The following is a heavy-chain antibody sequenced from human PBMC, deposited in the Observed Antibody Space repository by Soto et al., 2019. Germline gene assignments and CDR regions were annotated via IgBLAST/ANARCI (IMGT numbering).Heavy chain of an antibody. CDR2: IYSGGST. V-gene: IGHV3-66*01. CDR1: GFTVSSNY. Sequence: EVQLVESGGGLVQPGGSLRLSCAASGFTVSSNYMSWVRQAPGKGLEWVSVIYSGGSTYYADSVKGRFTISRDNSKNTLYLQMNSLRDEDTAVYYCARADCSGGSCLAGYFDLWGRGTLVTVSS. CDR3: ARADCSGGSCLAGYFDL. D-gene: IGHD2-15*01. J-gene: IGHJ2*01.